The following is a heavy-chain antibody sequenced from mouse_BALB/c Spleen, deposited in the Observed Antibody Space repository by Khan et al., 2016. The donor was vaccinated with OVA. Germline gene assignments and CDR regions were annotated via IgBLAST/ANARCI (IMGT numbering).Heavy chain of an antibody. CDR1: GYSITNDYA. V-gene: IGHV3-2*02. J-gene: IGHJ2*01. CDR3: ARIYGGDFDY. Sequence: EVELVESGPGLVKPSQSLSLTYTVTGYSITNDYAWNWIRQFPGNKLEWMGYISYSGNTKYNPSLKSRISITRDTSKNQFFLQLNSVTIEDTATYYCARIYGGDFDYWGQGTTLTVSS. CDR2: ISYSGNT. D-gene: IGHD1-1*01.